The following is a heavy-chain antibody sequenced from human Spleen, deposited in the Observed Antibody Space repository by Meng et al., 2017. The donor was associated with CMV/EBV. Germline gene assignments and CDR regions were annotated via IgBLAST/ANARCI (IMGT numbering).Heavy chain of an antibody. Sequence: SITNNTWWRWVRQPPGKGLEWIGEIYHGGKTNYNPSLTSRLTISVDRSKNQFSLKLSSVTAADTAVYYCARVGTYSGTYPTGYFDSWGQGTLVTVSS. CDR1: SITNNTW. D-gene: IGHD1-26*01. J-gene: IGHJ4*02. CDR3: ARVGTYSGTYPTGYFDS. V-gene: IGHV4-4*02. CDR2: IYHGGKT.